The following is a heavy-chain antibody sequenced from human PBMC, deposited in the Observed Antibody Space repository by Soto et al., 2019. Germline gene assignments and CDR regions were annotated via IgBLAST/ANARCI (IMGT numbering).Heavy chain of an antibody. Sequence: GASVKVSCKASGYTFTSYGISWVRQAPGQGLEWMGWISAYNGNTNYAQKLQGRVTMTTDTSTSTAYMELRSLRSDDTAVYYCARRPSSSWYYYFDYWGQGTLVTVSS. V-gene: IGHV1-18*01. CDR3: ARRPSSSWYYYFDY. J-gene: IGHJ4*02. D-gene: IGHD6-13*01. CDR1: GYTFTSYG. CDR2: ISAYNGNT.